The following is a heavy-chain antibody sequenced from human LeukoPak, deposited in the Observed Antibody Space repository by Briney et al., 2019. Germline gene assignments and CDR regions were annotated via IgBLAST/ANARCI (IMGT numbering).Heavy chain of an antibody. V-gene: IGHV4-34*01. CDR3: ARGRGIVATISRHYYYYYMDV. CDR2: INHSGST. CDR1: GGSFSGYY. D-gene: IGHD5-12*01. Sequence: SETLSLTCAVYGGSFSGYYWSWIRQPPGKGLEWIGEINHSGSTNYNPSLKSRVTISVDTSKNQFSLKLSSVTAADTAVYYCARGRGIVATISRHYYYYYMDVWGKGTTVTVSS. J-gene: IGHJ6*03.